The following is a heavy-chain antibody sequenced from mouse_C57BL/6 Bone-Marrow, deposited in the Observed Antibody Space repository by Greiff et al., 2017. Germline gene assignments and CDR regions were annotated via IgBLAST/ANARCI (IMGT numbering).Heavy chain of an antibody. CDR2: IDPSDSYT. CDR1: GYTFTSYW. V-gene: IGHV1-69*01. Sequence: QVQLQQPGAELVMPGASVKLSCKASGYTFTSYWMHWVKQRPGQGLEWIGEIDPSDSYTNYNQKFKGKSTLTVDKSSSTAYMQLSSLTSEDSAVYYCAREDYYGSSWYFDVLCTGPTGTVSS. D-gene: IGHD1-1*01. J-gene: IGHJ1*03. CDR3: AREDYYGSSWYFDV.